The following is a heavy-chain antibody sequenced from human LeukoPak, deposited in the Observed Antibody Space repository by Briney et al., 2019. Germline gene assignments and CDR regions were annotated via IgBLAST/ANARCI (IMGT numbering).Heavy chain of an antibody. CDR2: IYYSGST. V-gene: IGHV4-59*01. Sequence: SETLSLTCTDSVGSNSSYFRKWMRQPPGKGLEWIGYIYYSGSTNSNPSLKSRVTISVDTSKNQFSLKLSSVTAADTAVYYCARVSRWIDWAFEGWGQGTLVTVSS. D-gene: IGHD3-16*01. CDR1: VGSNSSYF. J-gene: IGHJ4*02. CDR3: ARVSRWIDWAFEG.